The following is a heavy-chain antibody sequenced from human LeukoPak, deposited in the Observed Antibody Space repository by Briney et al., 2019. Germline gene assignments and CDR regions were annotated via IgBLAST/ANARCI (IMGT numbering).Heavy chain of an antibody. Sequence: PSETLSLTCTVSGGSISSYYWSWIRQPPGKGLEWIGYIYYSGSTNYNPSLKSRVTISVDTSKNQFSLKLSSVTAADTAAYYCARGAPGGNDYGDYWGQGTLVTVSS. J-gene: IGHJ4*02. CDR1: GGSISSYY. CDR2: IYYSGST. V-gene: IGHV4-59*01. CDR3: ARGAPGGNDYGDY.